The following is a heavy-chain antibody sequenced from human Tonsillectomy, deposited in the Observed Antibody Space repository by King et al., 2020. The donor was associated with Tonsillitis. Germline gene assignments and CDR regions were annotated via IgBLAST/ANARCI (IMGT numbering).Heavy chain of an antibody. Sequence: VQLVQSGAEVKKPGASVKVSCKASGYTFTGYYIHWVRQAPGQGLEWMGGINPNSGGTDYAQKFQGRVTMTRDTFITTAYMDLSRLRSDDTALYYCARARGGSYLFAYWGQGTLVTVSS. D-gene: IGHD1-26*01. CDR1: GYTFTGYY. CDR2: INPNSGGT. V-gene: IGHV1-2*02. CDR3: ARARGGSYLFAY. J-gene: IGHJ4*02.